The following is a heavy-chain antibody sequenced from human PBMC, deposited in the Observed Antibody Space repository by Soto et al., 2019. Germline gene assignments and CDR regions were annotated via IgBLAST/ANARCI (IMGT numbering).Heavy chain of an antibody. D-gene: IGHD3-22*01. Sequence: PGGSLRLSCAASGFTFSSYSMNWVRQAPGKGLEWVSSISSSSSYIYYADSVKGRFTISRDNAKNSLYLQMNSLRAEDTAVYYCARGYYYDSSGYSHFDYWGQGTLVTVPS. CDR2: ISSSSSYI. CDR1: GFTFSSYS. CDR3: ARGYYYDSSGYSHFDY. V-gene: IGHV3-21*01. J-gene: IGHJ4*02.